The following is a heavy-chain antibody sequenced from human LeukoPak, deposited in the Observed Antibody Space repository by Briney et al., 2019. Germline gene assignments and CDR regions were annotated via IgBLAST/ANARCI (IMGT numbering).Heavy chain of an antibody. CDR1: GFTFSNFL. J-gene: IGHJ4*02. V-gene: IGHV3-23*01. CDR3: AKDRGSGSPY. D-gene: IGHD1-26*01. CDR2: ISGSGGDT. Sequence: GGSLRLSCAASGFTFSNFLMTWVRQAPGKGPEWVSAISGSGGDTYYADSVKGRFTISRDNSKNTLYLQMNSLRAEDTAVYYCAKDRGSGSPYWGQGTLVTVSS.